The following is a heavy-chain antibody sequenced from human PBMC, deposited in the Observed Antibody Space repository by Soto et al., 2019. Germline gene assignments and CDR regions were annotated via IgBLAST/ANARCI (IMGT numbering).Heavy chain of an antibody. V-gene: IGHV4-59*08. CDR2: IYYSGST. CDR3: ARLYSNYVENWFDY. CDR1: GGSISSYY. J-gene: IGHJ5*01. Sequence: ASETLSLTCTVSGGSISSYYWSWIRQPPGKGLEWIGYIYYSGSTNYNPSLKSRVTISVDTSKNQFSLKLSSVTAADTAVYYCARLYSNYVENWFDYWGQGTLVTVSS. D-gene: IGHD4-4*01.